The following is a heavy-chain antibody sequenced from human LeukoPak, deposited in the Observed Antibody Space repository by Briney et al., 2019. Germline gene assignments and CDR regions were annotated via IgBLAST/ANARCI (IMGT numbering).Heavy chain of an antibody. CDR2: TYYRSKWYY. CDR1: GDSVSSNSAA. V-gene: IGHV6-1*01. J-gene: IGHJ5*02. CDR3: ARAIAASGNNWFDP. Sequence: SQTLSLTCAISGDSVSSNSAAWNWIRQSPSRGPEWLGRTYYRSKWYYDYAVSVKSRITINPDTSKNQFSLQLNSVTPEDTAVYYCARAIAASGNNWFDPWGQGTLVTVSS. D-gene: IGHD6-13*01.